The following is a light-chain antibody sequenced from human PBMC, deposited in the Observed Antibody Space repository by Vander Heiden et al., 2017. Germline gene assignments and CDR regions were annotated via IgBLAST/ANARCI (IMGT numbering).Light chain of an antibody. CDR3: QQYGSSLET. CDR2: GAS. V-gene: IGKV3-20*01. CDR1: QSVSSSY. J-gene: IGKJ1*01. Sequence: EIVLTQSPGTLSLSTGERATLSCRSRQSVSSSYLAWYQQKPGQAPRLLIYGASSRATGIPDRVSGSGSGTDFTLTISRLEPEDFAVYYCQQYGSSLETFGQGTKVEIK.